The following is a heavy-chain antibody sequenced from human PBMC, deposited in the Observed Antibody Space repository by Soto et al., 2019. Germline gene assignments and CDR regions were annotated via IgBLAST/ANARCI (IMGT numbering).Heavy chain of an antibody. V-gene: IGHV1-58*01. CDR1: GFTFTSSA. J-gene: IGHJ6*02. CDR3: AADPHYYDSSGYYYGYYYYGMAV. D-gene: IGHD3-22*01. CDR2: IVVGSGNT. Sequence: SVKVSCKASGFTFTSSAVQWVRQARGQRLEWIGWIVVGSGNTNYAQKFQERVAITRDMSTSTAYMELSSLRSEDTAVYYCAADPHYYDSSGYYYGYYYYGMAVWGQGTTVTVSS.